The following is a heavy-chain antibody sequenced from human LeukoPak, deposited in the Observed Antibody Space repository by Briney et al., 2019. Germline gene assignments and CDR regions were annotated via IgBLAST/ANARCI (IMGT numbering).Heavy chain of an antibody. CDR3: AKPRGEEWLVGLYDAFDI. CDR2: ISGNGGST. V-gene: IGHV3-23*01. J-gene: IGHJ3*02. CDR1: GFTFRNYA. Sequence: GGSLRLSCSASGFTFRNYAMNWVRQAPGKGLEWVSAISGNGGSTYYADSVKGRFTISRDNSKNTLYLQMNSLRAEDTAVFYCAKPRGEEWLVGLYDAFDIWGQGTMVTVSS. D-gene: IGHD6-19*01.